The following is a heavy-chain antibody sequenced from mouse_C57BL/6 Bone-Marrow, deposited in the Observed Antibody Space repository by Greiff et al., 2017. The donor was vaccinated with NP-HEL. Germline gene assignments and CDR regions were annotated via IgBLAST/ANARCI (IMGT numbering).Heavy chain of an antibody. CDR3: ARESNGGDY. Sequence: QVQLQQSGPELVKPGASVKLSCKASGYTFTSYDINWVKQRPGQGLEWIGWIYPGSGSTHYNEKFKSKATLTVDTYSSTAYMQLSSLTSEDSAVYYCARESNGGDYWGQGTTLTVSS. CDR2: IYPGSGST. V-gene: IGHV1-85*01. D-gene: IGHD2-5*01. CDR1: GYTFTSYD. J-gene: IGHJ2*01.